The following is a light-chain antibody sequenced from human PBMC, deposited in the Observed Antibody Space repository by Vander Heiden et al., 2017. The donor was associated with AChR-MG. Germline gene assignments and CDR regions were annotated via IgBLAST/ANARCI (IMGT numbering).Light chain of an antibody. CDR2: DVS. CDR3: SSDTSSSVVV. CDR1: SSDVGGYNY. Sequence: HSALPQPASLSGSPGQSTTLSCTGTSSDVGGYNYVSWYQQHPGKAPKLMIYDVSNRPSGVSNRFSGSKSGNTASLTISEPQAEDEADYYCSSDTSSSVVVFGGGTKLTVL. V-gene: IGLV2-14*03. J-gene: IGLJ2*01.